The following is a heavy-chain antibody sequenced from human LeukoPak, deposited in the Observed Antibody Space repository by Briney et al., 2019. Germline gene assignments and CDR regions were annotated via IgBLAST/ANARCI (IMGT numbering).Heavy chain of an antibody. CDR1: GFTFGVYA. CDR2: ISYDGSNK. CDR3: ARDSSGWGGNNWFDP. Sequence: HPGGSLRLSCAASGFTFGVYAIHWVRQAPAKGLERVAFISYDGSNKYYADSVKGRFTISRDNSKNTSYLEMNSLRAEDTALYYCARDSSGWGGNNWFDPWGQGTLVTVSS. J-gene: IGHJ5*02. V-gene: IGHV3-30-3*01. D-gene: IGHD6-19*01.